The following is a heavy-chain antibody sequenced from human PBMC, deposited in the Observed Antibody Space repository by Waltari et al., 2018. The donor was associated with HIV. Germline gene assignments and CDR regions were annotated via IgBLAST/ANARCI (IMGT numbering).Heavy chain of an antibody. Sequence: QISLKESGPALVNPTQTLTLTCTFSGFSLSTSGVGVGWIRQPPGTALEWLGVVFWDDDKRYSPSHKSRLSITKATARNQVVLRMTSMDPVDTGTYFCPYSPFCSSSLRYYYYCCGLDVWGPGTTVTVAS. J-gene: IGHJ6*02. CDR3: PYSPFCSSSLRYYYYCCGLDV. V-gene: IGHV2-5*02. D-gene: IGHD2-2*01. CDR2: VFWDDDK. CDR1: GFSLSTSGVG.